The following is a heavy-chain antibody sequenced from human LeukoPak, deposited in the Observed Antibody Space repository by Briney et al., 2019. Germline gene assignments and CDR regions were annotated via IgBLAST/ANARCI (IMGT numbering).Heavy chain of an antibody. Sequence: GESLQISCKGSGYSFTTYWIGWVRQLPGKGLEWMGIIYPDDSDTRYSPSFQGQVTISADKSISTAYLQWSRLKASDTAMYYCARRPLGATGSPFDIWGQGTMVTVSS. CDR2: IYPDDSDT. CDR3: ARRPLGATGSPFDI. V-gene: IGHV5-51*01. D-gene: IGHD1-26*01. CDR1: GYSFTTYW. J-gene: IGHJ3*02.